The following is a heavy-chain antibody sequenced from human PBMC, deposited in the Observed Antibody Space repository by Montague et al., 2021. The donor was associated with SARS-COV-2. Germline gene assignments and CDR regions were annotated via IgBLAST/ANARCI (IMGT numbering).Heavy chain of an antibody. D-gene: IGHD2-21*02. Sequence: SETLSLTCTVSGDSISTYYWSWIRQPPGKGLEWIGYIYYSGSTNYNPSLKSRVTMSVDTSKNQFSLKLSSVTAADTAVYYCARHGPFVVVTAIHDTFDIWGQGTMVTVSS. CDR3: ARHGPFVVVTAIHDTFDI. CDR1: GDSISTYY. CDR2: IYYSGST. V-gene: IGHV4-59*08. J-gene: IGHJ3*02.